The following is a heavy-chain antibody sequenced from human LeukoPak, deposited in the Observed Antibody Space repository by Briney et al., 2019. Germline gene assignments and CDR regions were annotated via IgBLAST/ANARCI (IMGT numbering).Heavy chain of an antibody. Sequence: PGGSLRLSCAASGFTFDDYAMHWVRHAPGKGLEWVSLISGDGGSTYYADSVKGRFTISRDNSKNSLYLQMNSLRTEDTALYYCAKGPLRYFDWLAPNYYYGMDVWGQGTTVTVSS. V-gene: IGHV3-43*02. J-gene: IGHJ6*02. CDR3: AKGPLRYFDWLAPNYYYGMDV. CDR2: ISGDGGST. CDR1: GFTFDDYA. D-gene: IGHD3-9*01.